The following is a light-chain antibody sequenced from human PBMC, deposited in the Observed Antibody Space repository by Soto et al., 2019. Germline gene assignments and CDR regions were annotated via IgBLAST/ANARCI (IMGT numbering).Light chain of an antibody. V-gene: IGLV6-57*04. Sequence: NFMLTQPHSVSESPGKTLSISCTRSSGCIANNYVQWYQQRPGSAPTTVIYENNQRRSGVPARFSGSTDGSSNSASLTISGLQTEDEADYYCQSYDSDFVVFGGGTKLTVL. J-gene: IGLJ2*01. CDR3: QSYDSDFVV. CDR2: ENN. CDR1: SGCIANNY.